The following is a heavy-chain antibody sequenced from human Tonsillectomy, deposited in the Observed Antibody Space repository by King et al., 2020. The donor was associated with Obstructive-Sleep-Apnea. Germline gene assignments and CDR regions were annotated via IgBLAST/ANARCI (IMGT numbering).Heavy chain of an antibody. CDR3: ARDSEHCSGGSCYSSQDWFDP. CDR2: IYYSGST. CDR1: GGSISSSSYY. Sequence: QLQESGPGLVKPSETLSLTCTVSGGSISSSSYYWGWIRQPPGKGLEWIGSIYYSGSTYYNPSLKSRVTISVDPSKNQFSLKLSSVTAADTAVYYCARDSEHCSGGSCYSSQDWFDPWGQGTLVTVSS. D-gene: IGHD2-15*01. V-gene: IGHV4-39*07. J-gene: IGHJ5*02.